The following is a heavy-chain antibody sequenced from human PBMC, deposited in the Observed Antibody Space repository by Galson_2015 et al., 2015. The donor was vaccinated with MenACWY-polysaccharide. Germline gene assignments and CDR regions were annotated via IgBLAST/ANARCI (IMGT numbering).Heavy chain of an antibody. J-gene: IGHJ4*02. CDR1: GFSFSSYV. D-gene: IGHD2-2*01. CDR2: ISGSGT. CDR3: VKGLGYCPRASCYEDY. Sequence: SLRLSCAASGFSFSSYVISWFRQAPGKGLEWVSSISGSGTYYADSVKGRFSISRDISKNTLYLQMNSLRVDDTAIYYCVKGLGYCPRASCYEDYWGQGTLVTVSS. V-gene: IGHV3-23*01.